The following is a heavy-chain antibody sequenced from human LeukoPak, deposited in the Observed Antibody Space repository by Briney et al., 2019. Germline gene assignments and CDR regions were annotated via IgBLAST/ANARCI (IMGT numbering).Heavy chain of an antibody. CDR2: ISGSGGST. V-gene: IGHV3-23*01. Sequence: GGSLRLSCAASGFTFSSYAMSWVRQAPGKGLEWVSAISGSGGSTYYADSVKGRFTISRDNSKNTLYLQMNSLRAEDTAVYYCARFDDYGGNGLDYWGQGTLVTVSS. D-gene: IGHD4-23*01. CDR1: GFTFSSYA. J-gene: IGHJ4*02. CDR3: ARFDDYGGNGLDY.